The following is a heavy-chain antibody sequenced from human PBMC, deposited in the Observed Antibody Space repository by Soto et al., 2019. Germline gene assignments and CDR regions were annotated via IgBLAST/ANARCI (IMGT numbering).Heavy chain of an antibody. D-gene: IGHD6-25*01. CDR2: IYYSGST. Sequence: NPSETLSLTCTVSGGSISSYYWSWIRQPPGKGLEWIGYIYYSGSTNYNPSIKSRVTISVDTSKNQFSLKLSSVTAADTAVYYCARDRNGAATLRSAFDIWGQGTMVTVSS. CDR3: ARDRNGAATLRSAFDI. CDR1: GGSISSYY. J-gene: IGHJ3*02. V-gene: IGHV4-59*01.